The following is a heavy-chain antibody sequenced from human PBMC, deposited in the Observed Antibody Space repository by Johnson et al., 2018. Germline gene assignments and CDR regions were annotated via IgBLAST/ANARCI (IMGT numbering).Heavy chain of an antibody. D-gene: IGHD3-3*01. J-gene: IGHJ6*03. V-gene: IGHV3-11*04. CDR2: ITSSGDSI. CDR3: AREDYDFWSGHYYYYMDV. CDR1: GFTFGDYN. Sequence: QVQLVQSGGGLVKPGGSLRLSCTASGFTFGDYNMNWIRQAPGKGLEWLAYITSSGDSISYADSVKGRFTISRDNTKKSFFLQMNSLRPEDTAVYYCAREDYDFWSGHYYYYMDVLGKGTTVIVSS.